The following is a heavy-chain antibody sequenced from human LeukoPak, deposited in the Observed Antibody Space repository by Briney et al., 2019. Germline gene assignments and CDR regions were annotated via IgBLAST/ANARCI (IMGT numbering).Heavy chain of an antibody. Sequence: GGSLRLSCVASGFTFQNHGMNWVRQSPGKGLEWVSKISSRSSIIYYADSVKGRFTISRDDAQNSLYPQMNSLSVDDTAVYHCAREGPCSGGTCYPDAWGQGTLVTVSS. CDR3: AREGPCSGGTCYPDA. D-gene: IGHD2-15*01. V-gene: IGHV3-48*04. CDR2: ISSRSSII. CDR1: GFTFQNHG. J-gene: IGHJ5*02.